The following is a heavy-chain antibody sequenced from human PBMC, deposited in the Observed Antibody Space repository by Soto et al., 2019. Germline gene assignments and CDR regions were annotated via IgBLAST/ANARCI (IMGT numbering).Heavy chain of an antibody. CDR2: IIPIFGTA. Sequence: ASVKVSCKASGGTFSSYAISWVREAPGQGLEWMGGIIPIFGTANYAQKFQGRVTITADESTSTAYMELSSLRSEDTAVYYCARSRSDSSGYYPFYFDYWGQGTLVTVSS. CDR1: GGTFSSYA. D-gene: IGHD3-22*01. CDR3: ARSRSDSSGYYPFYFDY. J-gene: IGHJ4*02. V-gene: IGHV1-69*13.